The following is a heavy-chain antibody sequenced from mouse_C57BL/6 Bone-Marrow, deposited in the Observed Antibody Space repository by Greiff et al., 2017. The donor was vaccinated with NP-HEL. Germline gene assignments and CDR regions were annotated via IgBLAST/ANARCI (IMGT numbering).Heavy chain of an antibody. Sequence: EVKLMESYRGLVQLGSSMKLSCTASGFTFSDYYMAWVRQVPEKGLEWVANINYDGSSTYYLDSLKSRFIISRDNAKNILYLQMSSLKSEDTATYYCAREGGLRRRTYAMDYWGQGTSVTVSS. D-gene: IGHD2-4*01. CDR2: INYDGSST. CDR1: GFTFSDYY. V-gene: IGHV5-16*01. CDR3: AREGGLRRRTYAMDY. J-gene: IGHJ4*01.